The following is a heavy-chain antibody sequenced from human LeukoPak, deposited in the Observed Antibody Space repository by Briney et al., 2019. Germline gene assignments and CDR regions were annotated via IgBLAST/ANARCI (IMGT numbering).Heavy chain of an antibody. V-gene: IGHV4-34*01. D-gene: IGHD2-2*01. Sequence: PSETLSLTCAVYGGSFSGYYWGWIRQPPGKGREWSGEINHSGSTNYNPSLKSRVTITVDTSKNQCSLKLSSVAAADTAVYYCARGVSGVVVSWGQGTLVTVSS. CDR2: INHSGST. J-gene: IGHJ5*02. CDR1: GGSFSGYY. CDR3: ARGVSGVVVS.